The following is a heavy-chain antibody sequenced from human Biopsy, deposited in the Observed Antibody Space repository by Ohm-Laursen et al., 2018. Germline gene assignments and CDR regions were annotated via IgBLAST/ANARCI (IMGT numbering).Heavy chain of an antibody. J-gene: IGHJ3*02. V-gene: IGHV4-4*07. D-gene: IGHD1-26*01. CDR3: ARDKGLLRAFDI. CDR2: IYSNGNT. Sequence: GTLSLTCTVSGGSISGHFWSWVRQPAGKGLEWIGRIYSNGNTNYNPSLKSRVSMSVDTSKNHFSLNLTSVTAADTAMYYCARDKGLLRAFDIWGQGTLGTVSS. CDR1: GGSISGHF.